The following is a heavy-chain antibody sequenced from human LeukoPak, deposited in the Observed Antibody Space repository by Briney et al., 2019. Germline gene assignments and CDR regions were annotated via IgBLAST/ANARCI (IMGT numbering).Heavy chain of an antibody. Sequence: SQTLSLTCTVSGGSISSGGYYWSWIRQHPGKGLEWIGYIYYSGNTYYNPSLKSRVTISVDTSKNQFSLKLSSVTAADTAVYYCARELPGYCSSTSCYGGWFDPWGQGTLVTVSS. CDR2: IYYSGNT. J-gene: IGHJ5*02. CDR3: ARELPGYCSSTSCYGGWFDP. V-gene: IGHV4-31*03. D-gene: IGHD2-2*01. CDR1: GGSISSGGYY.